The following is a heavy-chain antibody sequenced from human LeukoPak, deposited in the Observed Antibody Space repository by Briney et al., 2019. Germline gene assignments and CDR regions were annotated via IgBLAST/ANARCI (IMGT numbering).Heavy chain of an antibody. CDR2: IYPRDGST. CDR1: GYMFTTSF. Sequence: ASVKVSCKASGYMFTTSFMHWVRQAPGQGLEWMGMIYPRDGSTSYAQKFQGRVTVTRDTSTSTVHMELSGLRSEDTAVYYCARDQEAFDYWGQGTLVTVSS. J-gene: IGHJ4*02. V-gene: IGHV1-46*01. CDR3: ARDQEAFDY.